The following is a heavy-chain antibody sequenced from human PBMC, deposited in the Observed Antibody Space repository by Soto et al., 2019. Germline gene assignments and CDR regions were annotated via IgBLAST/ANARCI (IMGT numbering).Heavy chain of an antibody. J-gene: IGHJ4*02. V-gene: IGHV3-23*01. CDR3: AKDMGYCSGGSCLWDY. D-gene: IGHD2-15*01. CDR1: GFTFSSYA. Sequence: GGSLRLSCAASGFTFSSYAMSWVRQAPGKGLEWVSAISGSGGSTYYADSVRGRFTISRDNSKNTLYLQMNSLRAEDTAVYYCAKDMGYCSGGSCLWDYWGQGTLVTVSS. CDR2: ISGSGGST.